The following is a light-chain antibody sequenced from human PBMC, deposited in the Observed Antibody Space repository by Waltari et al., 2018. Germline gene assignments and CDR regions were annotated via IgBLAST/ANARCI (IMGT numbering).Light chain of an antibody. CDR3: QQSYSTLYT. CDR2: AAS. J-gene: IGKJ2*01. V-gene: IGKV1-39*01. Sequence: GDRVTITCRASQSISSYLNWYQQRPGKAPKPLIYAASSLQSGVPSRFSGSGSGTDFTLTISSLQPADFATYYCQQSYSTLYTFGQGTKLEIK. CDR1: QSISSY.